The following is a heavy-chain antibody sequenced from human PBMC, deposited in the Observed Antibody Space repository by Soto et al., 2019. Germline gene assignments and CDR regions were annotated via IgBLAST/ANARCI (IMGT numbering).Heavy chain of an antibody. J-gene: IGHJ3*02. V-gene: IGHV1-69*13. CDR3: ARDYYDSSGYYYDDAFDI. CDR2: IIPIFGTA. Sequence: VKVSCKASGGTFSSYAISWVRQAPGQGLEWMGGIIPIFGTANYAQKFQGRVTITADESTSTAYMELSSLRSEDTAVYYCARDYYDSSGYYYDDAFDIWGQGTMVTVSS. D-gene: IGHD3-22*01. CDR1: GGTFSSYA.